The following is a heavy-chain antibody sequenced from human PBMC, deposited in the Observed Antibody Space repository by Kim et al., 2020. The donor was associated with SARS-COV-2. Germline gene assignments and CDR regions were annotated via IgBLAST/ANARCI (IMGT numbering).Heavy chain of an antibody. Sequence: ASVKVSCKASGYTFTSYYLYWVRQAPGQGLEWLGIISPSGGGTSYAQKFQGRVTMTRDTSTNTLYMELSSLRSEDTAVYYCARGGDTALPDYWGQGTLVT. V-gene: IGHV1-46*01. J-gene: IGHJ4*02. D-gene: IGHD5-18*01. CDR3: ARGGDTALPDY. CDR1: GYTFTSYY. CDR2: ISPSGGGT.